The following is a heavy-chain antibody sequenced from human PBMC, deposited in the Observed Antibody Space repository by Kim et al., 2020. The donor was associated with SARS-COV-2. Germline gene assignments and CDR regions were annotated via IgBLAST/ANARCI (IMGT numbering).Heavy chain of an antibody. CDR3: ARDLRSGSGWYSVEFDY. Sequence: GGSLRLSCAASGFTFSSYSMNWVRQAPGKGLEWVSSISSGSSYRYYADSVKGRFTISRENAKNSLYLQMNSLRAEDTAVYYCARDLRSGSGWYSVEFDYRGQGTLVTVSS. J-gene: IGHJ4*02. D-gene: IGHD6-19*01. CDR1: GFTFSSYS. CDR2: ISSGSSYR. V-gene: IGHV3-21*01.